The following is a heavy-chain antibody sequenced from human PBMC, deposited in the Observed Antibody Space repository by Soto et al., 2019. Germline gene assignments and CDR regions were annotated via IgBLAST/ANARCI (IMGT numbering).Heavy chain of an antibody. CDR3: TRERGPYYTDI. J-gene: IGHJ4*02. V-gene: IGHV3-74*01. CDR2: ISGDGTYT. Sequence: EVQLMESGGGLVQPGGSLRLPCVVSGFSFSDYWMQWVRQAPGKGPVWVSRISGDGTYTAYADSVKGRFTISRDNAKNTRYLQMHSLRDDDTAVYYCTRERGPYYTDIWGQGTLVTVSS. CDR1: GFSFSDYW. D-gene: IGHD3-22*01.